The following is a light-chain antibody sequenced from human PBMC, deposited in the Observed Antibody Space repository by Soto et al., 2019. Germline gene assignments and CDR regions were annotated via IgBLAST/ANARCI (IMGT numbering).Light chain of an antibody. Sequence: EIVMTQSPATLSVSPGERDTLSCRASQSVSSNLAWYQQKPGQAPRLLIYGASTRATGIPARVSGSGSGTEFTLTISGLQSEDFAVYYCQQYNNWPYTFGQGTKLEIK. CDR2: GAS. V-gene: IGKV3-15*01. CDR3: QQYNNWPYT. CDR1: QSVSSN. J-gene: IGKJ2*01.